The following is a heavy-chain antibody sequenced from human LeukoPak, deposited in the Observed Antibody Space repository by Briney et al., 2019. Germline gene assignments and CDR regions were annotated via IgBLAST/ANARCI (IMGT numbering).Heavy chain of an antibody. CDR1: GFTFSIYN. CDR3: ARGLGSSSWYDWFDP. Sequence: GGSLRLSCAASGFTFSIYNMNWVRQAPGKGLEWVSYISSSSSTIYYADSVKGRFTISRDNAKNSLYLQMNSLRAEDTAIYYCARGLGSSSWYDWFDPWGQGTLVTVSS. J-gene: IGHJ5*02. CDR2: ISSSSSTI. D-gene: IGHD6-13*01. V-gene: IGHV3-48*01.